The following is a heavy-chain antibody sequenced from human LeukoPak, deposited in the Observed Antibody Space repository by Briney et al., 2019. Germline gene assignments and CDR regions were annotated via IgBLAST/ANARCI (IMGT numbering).Heavy chain of an antibody. V-gene: IGHV7-4-1*02. J-gene: IGHJ4*02. D-gene: IGHD6-13*01. CDR1: GYTFTSCA. Sequence: ASVKVSCKASGYTFTSCAMNWVRQAPGQGLEWMGWINTNTGNPTYAQGFTGRFVFSLDTPVSTAYLQISSLKAEDTAVYYCARASPRIAAAAGDYWGQGTLVTVSS. CDR3: ARASPRIAAAAGDY. CDR2: INTNTGNP.